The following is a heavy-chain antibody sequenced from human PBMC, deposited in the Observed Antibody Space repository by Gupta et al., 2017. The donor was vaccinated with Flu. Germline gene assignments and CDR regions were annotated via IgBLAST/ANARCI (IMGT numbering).Heavy chain of an antibody. CDR1: GGSISSYY. V-gene: IGHV4-4*07. CDR3: ARDFTYDPLDRIAVAGNSFHYGMDV. D-gene: IGHD6-19*01. Sequence: QVQLQESGPGLVKPSETLSLTCTVSGGSISSYYWSWIRQPAGQGLEWIGRIYTSGSTNYNPSLKSRVTMSVDTSKNQFSLKLSSVTAADTAVYYCARDFTYDPLDRIAVAGNSFHYGMDVWGQGTTVTVSS. J-gene: IGHJ6*02. CDR2: IYTSGST.